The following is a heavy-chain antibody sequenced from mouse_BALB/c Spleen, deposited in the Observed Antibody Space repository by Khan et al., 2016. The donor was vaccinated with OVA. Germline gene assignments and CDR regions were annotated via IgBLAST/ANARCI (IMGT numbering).Heavy chain of an antibody. Sequence: QPHESGPGLVKPSQSLSLSCSVTAYSITSGYFWNWIRQFPGNKLEWMGYIRYDGNSNYNPSLKNRISITRDTSRNQFFLKLISVTPEDTATYFCARGGSSGPAWFAYWGQGTLVTVSA. CDR1: AYSITSGYF. CDR3: ARGGSSGPAWFAY. D-gene: IGHD3-1*01. V-gene: IGHV3-6*02. CDR2: IRYDGNS. J-gene: IGHJ3*01.